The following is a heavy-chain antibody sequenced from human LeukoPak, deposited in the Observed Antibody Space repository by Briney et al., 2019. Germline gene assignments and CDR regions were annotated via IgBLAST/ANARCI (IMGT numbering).Heavy chain of an antibody. D-gene: IGHD6-6*01. CDR3: VRHRPGGAGDY. CDR2: IDPSDSYT. CDR1: GYSFTSYW. J-gene: IGHJ4*02. Sequence: GESLRISCQGSGYSFTSYWINWVRQMPGKGLEWMGRIDPSDSYTNHSPSFQGHVTISADKSLSTAYLQWSSLKASDTAMYYCVRHRPGGAGDYWGQGTLVTVSS. V-gene: IGHV5-10-1*01.